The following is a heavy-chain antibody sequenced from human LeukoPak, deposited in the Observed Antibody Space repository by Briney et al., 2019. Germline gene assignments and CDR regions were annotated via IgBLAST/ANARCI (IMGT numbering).Heavy chain of an antibody. CDR1: GYSISSGYY. CDR2: IYHSGST. Sequence: SETLSLTCTVSGYSISSGYYWGWIRQPPGKGLEWIGSIYHSGSTYYNPSLKSRVTISVDTSKNQFSLKLSSVTAADTAVYYCARGQGATVVYYYYYMDVWGKGTTVTVSS. V-gene: IGHV4-38-2*02. CDR3: ARGQGATVVYYYYYMDV. D-gene: IGHD4-23*01. J-gene: IGHJ6*03.